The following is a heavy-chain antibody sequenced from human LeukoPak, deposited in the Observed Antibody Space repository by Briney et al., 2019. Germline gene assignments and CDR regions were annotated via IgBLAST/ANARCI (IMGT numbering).Heavy chain of an antibody. CDR2: IRSKAYGGTT. Sequence: GGSLRLSCTASGFTFGDYAMSWVRQAPGKGLEWVGFIRSKAYGGTTEDAASVKGRFTISRDDSKSIAYLQTNSLKTEDTAVYYCTRALPCYYDSSGYLNYWGQGTLVTVSS. CDR1: GFTFGDYA. V-gene: IGHV3-49*04. D-gene: IGHD3-22*01. CDR3: TRALPCYYDSSGYLNY. J-gene: IGHJ4*02.